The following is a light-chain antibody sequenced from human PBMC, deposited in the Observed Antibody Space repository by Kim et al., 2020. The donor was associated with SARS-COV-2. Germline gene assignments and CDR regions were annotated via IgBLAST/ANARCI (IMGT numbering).Light chain of an antibody. CDR2: VKSDGSH. J-gene: IGLJ3*02. CDR1: IGHSTYA. CDR3: QTWGSGVRV. V-gene: IGLV4-69*01. Sequence: QPVLTQSPSASASLGASVKVTCTLTIGHSTYAIACHQQQPEKGPRYLMKVKSDGSHTKGDGIPDRFSGSSSGAERYLSISSLQPEDEADYYCQTWGSGVRVFGGGTQLTVL.